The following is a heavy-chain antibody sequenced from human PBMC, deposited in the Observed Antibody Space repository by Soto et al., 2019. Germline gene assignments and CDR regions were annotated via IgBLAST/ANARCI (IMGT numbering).Heavy chain of an antibody. Sequence: GGSLRLSCAASGFTFSSYAMHWVRQAPGKGLEWVAVISYDGSNKYYADSVKGRFTISRDNSKNTLYLQMNGLRAEDTAVYYCARDLVGYCSGGSCYPYYYYGMDVWGQGTTVTVSS. J-gene: IGHJ6*02. CDR2: ISYDGSNK. CDR1: GFTFSSYA. D-gene: IGHD2-15*01. V-gene: IGHV3-30-3*01. CDR3: ARDLVGYCSGGSCYPYYYYGMDV.